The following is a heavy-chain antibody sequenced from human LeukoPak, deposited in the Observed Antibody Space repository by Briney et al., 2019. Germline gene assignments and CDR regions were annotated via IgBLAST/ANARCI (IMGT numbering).Heavy chain of an antibody. CDR1: GFTFSSYA. J-gene: IGHJ4*02. CDR2: ISYDGSNK. D-gene: IGHD4-11*01. CDR3: ARERSNHYFDY. V-gene: IGHV3-30-3*01. Sequence: GGSLRLSCAASGFTFSSYAMHWVCQAPGKGLEWVAVISYDGSNKYYADSVKGRFTISRDNSKNTLYLQMNSLRAEDTAVYYCARERSNHYFDYWGQGTLVTVSS.